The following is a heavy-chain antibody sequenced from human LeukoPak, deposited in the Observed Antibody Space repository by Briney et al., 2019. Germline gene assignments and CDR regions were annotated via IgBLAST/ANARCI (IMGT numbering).Heavy chain of an antibody. CDR2: ISSSSSYI. J-gene: IGHJ3*02. CDR1: GFTFSSYS. V-gene: IGHV3-21*04. D-gene: IGHD3-22*01. Sequence: PGGSLRLSCAASGFTFSSYSMNWVRQAPGKGLEWVSCISSSSSYIYYADSVKGRFTISRDNAKNTLYLQMNSLRAEDTAVYYCARDLRPMTMIVGEVERPSTFDIWGERTMVTVSS. CDR3: ARDLRPMTMIVGEVERPSTFDI.